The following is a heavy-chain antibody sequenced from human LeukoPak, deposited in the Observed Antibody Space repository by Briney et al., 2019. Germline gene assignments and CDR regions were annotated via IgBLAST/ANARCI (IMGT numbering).Heavy chain of an antibody. CDR1: GFTFSSYG. J-gene: IGHJ4*02. CDR2: IWYDGSNK. Sequence: GGSLRLSCAASGFTFSSYGMHWVRQAPGKGLEWVAVIWYDGSNKYYADSVKGRFTISRDNSKNTLYLQMNSLRAEDTAVYYCAKVSGSYFRYYYFDYWGQGTLVTVSS. CDR3: AKVSGSYFRYYYFDY. D-gene: IGHD1-26*01. V-gene: IGHV3-33*06.